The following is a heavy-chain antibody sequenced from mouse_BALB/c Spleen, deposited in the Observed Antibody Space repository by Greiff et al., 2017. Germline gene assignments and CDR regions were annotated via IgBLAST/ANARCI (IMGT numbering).Heavy chain of an antibody. D-gene: IGHD1-2*01. CDR1: GYTFTSYW. J-gene: IGHJ3*01. CDR3: TIQVSFYGFPGEFAY. CDR2: IYPGNSDT. Sequence: VQLQQSGTVLARPGASVKMSCKASGYTFTSYWMHWVKQRPGQGLEWIGAIYPGNSDTSYNQKFKGKAKLTAVTSTSTAYMELSSLTNEDSAVYYCTIQVSFYGFPGEFAYWGQGTLVTVSA. V-gene: IGHV1-5*01.